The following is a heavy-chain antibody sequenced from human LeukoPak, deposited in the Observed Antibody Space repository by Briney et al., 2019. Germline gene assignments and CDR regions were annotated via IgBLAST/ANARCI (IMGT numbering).Heavy chain of an antibody. CDR1: GGSISGYY. D-gene: IGHD5-24*01. CDR2: IYYSGST. CDR3: ARWMARYYFDY. V-gene: IGHV4-59*08. J-gene: IGHJ4*02. Sequence: KSSETLSLTCTVSGGSISGYYWSWIRQSPGKGLEWIGYIYYSGSTNYNPSLESRVTISVDTSKNQFSLKLSSVTAADTAVYYCARWMARYYFDYWGQGTLVTVSS.